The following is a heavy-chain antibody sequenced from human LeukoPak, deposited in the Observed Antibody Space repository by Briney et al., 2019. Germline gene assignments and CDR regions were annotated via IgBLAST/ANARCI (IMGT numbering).Heavy chain of an antibody. CDR2: IYYSGST. J-gene: IGHJ4*02. D-gene: IGHD6-19*01. V-gene: IGHV4-59*01. CDR1: GGSISSYY. Sequence: SETLSLTCTVSGGSISSYYWSWIRQPPGKGLEWIGYIYYSGSTNYSPSLKSRVTISVDTSKNQFSLKLSSVTAADTAVYYCAREGAVAPFDYWGQGTLVTVSS. CDR3: AREGAVAPFDY.